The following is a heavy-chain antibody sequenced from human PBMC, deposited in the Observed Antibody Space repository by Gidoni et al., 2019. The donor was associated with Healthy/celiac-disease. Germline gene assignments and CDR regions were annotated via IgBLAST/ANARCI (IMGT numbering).Heavy chain of an antibody. J-gene: IGHJ4*02. V-gene: IGHV4-31*03. Sequence: QWQLQESGPGLVKLSQTLSLTCTVSGVSISSGGYYWSWIRQHPGKGLEWIGYIYYSGSTYYNPSLKSRVTISVDTSKNQFSLKLSSVTAADTAVYYCARAYGSGTQGIFDYWGQGTLVTVSS. CDR3: ARAYGSGTQGIFDY. D-gene: IGHD3-10*01. CDR2: IYYSGST. CDR1: GVSISSGGYY.